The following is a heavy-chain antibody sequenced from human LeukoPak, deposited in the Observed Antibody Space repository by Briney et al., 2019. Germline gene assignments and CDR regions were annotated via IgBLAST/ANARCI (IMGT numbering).Heavy chain of an antibody. CDR2: IYYSGST. CDR1: GGSISSGGYY. D-gene: IGHD5-24*01. J-gene: IGHJ4*02. V-gene: IGHV4-31*03. CDR3: AREGEVREMTT. Sequence: SETLPLTCTVSGGSISSGGYYWSWIRQHPGKGLEWIGYIYYSGSTYYNPSLKSRVTISVDTSKNQFSLKLSSVTAADTAVYYCAREGEVREMTTWGQGTLVTVSS.